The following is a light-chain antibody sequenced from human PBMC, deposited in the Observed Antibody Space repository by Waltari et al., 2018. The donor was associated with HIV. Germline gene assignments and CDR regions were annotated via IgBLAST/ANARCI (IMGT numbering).Light chain of an antibody. CDR1: QSGSSY. CDR3: QQRYNWPPSYT. V-gene: IGKV3-11*01. J-gene: IGKJ2*01. Sequence: VLTQSPATLSLSPGERATLYCRASQSGSSYVAWYQQKPGHAPRLLIYDTSTRATGLPARFSGSASATDCTLTISSLEPEDFAVYYCQQRYNWPPSYTLGQGTLLEI. CDR2: DTS.